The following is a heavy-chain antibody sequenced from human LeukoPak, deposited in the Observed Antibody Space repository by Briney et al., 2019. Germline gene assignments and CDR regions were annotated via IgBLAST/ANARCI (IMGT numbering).Heavy chain of an antibody. Sequence: PSETLSLTCTVSGDSISSGDYYWSWIRQPAGKGLEWIGRISSSGSTNYNPSLKSRVTISVDTSKNQFSLKLSSVTAADTAVYYCASSGFHYMDVWGKGTTVTISS. CDR1: GDSISSGDYY. J-gene: IGHJ6*03. V-gene: IGHV4-61*02. CDR3: ASSGFHYMDV. D-gene: IGHD3-10*01. CDR2: ISSSGST.